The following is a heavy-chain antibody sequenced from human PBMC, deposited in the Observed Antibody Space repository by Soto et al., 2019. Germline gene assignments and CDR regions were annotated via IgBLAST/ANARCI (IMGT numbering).Heavy chain of an antibody. V-gene: IGHV4-34*01. D-gene: IGHD3-3*02. CDR1: GGSFSGYY. CDR2: INHSGST. J-gene: IGHJ5*02. CDR3: VRRGRTSNGDWFDL. Sequence: SETPSLTCAVYGGSFSGYYWSWIRQPPGKGLEWIGEINHSGSTNYNPSLKSRVTISVDTSKNQFSLSLRSVTAADTAVYFCVRRGRTSNGDWFDLWGQG.